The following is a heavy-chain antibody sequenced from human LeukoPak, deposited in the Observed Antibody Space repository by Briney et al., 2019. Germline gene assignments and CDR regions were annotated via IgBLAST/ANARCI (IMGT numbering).Heavy chain of an antibody. CDR3: AKDWRAGNWYFDY. CDR1: GFTFSRYG. V-gene: IGHV3-33*06. Sequence: GGSLRLSCAASGFTFSRYGMHWVRQAPGKGLEWVAVIWYDGNNKDYADSVKGRFTISRDNSKNMLYLQMNSLRAEDTAVYYCAKDWRAGNWYFDYWGQGALVTVSS. J-gene: IGHJ4*02. D-gene: IGHD1-1*01. CDR2: IWYDGNNK.